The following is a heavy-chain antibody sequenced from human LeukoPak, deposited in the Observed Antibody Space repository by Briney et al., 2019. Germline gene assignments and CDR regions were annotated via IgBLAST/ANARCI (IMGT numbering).Heavy chain of an antibody. V-gene: IGHV3-23*01. CDR2: IGPTGEHI. D-gene: IGHD5-24*01. CDR3: ARRRGSDGWGAFDV. J-gene: IGHJ3*01. Sequence: GGSLRLSCSASGFTLTSHAMNWVRQAPGKGLEWVLNIGPTGEHIYYADSVKGRFTISRDISKNTLFLQMNNLGRDDTAIYYCARRRGSDGWGAFDVWGQGTTITV. CDR1: GFTLTSHA.